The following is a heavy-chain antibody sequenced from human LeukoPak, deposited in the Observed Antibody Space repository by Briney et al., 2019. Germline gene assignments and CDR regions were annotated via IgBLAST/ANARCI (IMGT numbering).Heavy chain of an antibody. V-gene: IGHV4-59*08. CDR3: ARLYSGYDLGFDY. D-gene: IGHD5-12*01. CDR1: GGSIGSYY. J-gene: IGHJ4*02. Sequence: SETLSLTCTVSGGSIGSYYWSWIRQPPGKGLEWIGHIYYSGSTNYNPSLKSRVAISVDTSKNQFSLKLSSVTAADTAVYYCARLYSGYDLGFDYWGQGTLVTVSS. CDR2: IYYSGST.